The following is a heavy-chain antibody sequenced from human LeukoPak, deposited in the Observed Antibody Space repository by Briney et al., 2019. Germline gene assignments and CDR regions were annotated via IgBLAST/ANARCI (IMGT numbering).Heavy chain of an antibody. V-gene: IGHV3-23*01. CDR2: ITGSGGGT. J-gene: IGHJ4*02. D-gene: IGHD2-2*01. Sequence: PGGSLRLSCAASGFTFSRYAMSWVRQAPGKGLEWVSSITGSGGGTYYTDSVKGRFTVSRDNSKSTLFLQMNSLRAEDTAIYYCAKALSTVVVPTATPFDYWGQGALVTVSS. CDR1: GFTFSRYA. CDR3: AKALSTVVVPTATPFDY.